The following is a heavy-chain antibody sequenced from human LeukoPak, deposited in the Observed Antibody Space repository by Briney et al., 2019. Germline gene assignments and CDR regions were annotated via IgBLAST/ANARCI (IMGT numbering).Heavy chain of an antibody. CDR3: AKEAGGIAVAGEARYFDY. D-gene: IGHD6-19*01. Sequence: GGSLRLSCAASGFTFSSYGMHWVRQAPGKGLEWVAVISYDGSNKYYADSVKGRFTISRDNSKNTLYLQMNSLRAEDTAVYYCAKEAGGIAVAGEARYFDYWGQGALVTVSS. CDR2: ISYDGSNK. CDR1: GFTFSSYG. V-gene: IGHV3-30*18. J-gene: IGHJ4*02.